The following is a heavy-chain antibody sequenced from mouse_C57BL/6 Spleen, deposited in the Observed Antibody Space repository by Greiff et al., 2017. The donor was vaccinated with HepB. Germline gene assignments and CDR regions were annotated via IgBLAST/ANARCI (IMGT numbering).Heavy chain of an antibody. Sequence: VQLQQSGAELVRPGASVTLSCKASGYTFTDYEMHWVKQTPVHGLEWIGAIDPETGGTAYNQKFKGKAILTADKSSSTAYMGLRSLTSEDSADYYCTREGLYGRSPVDYWGQGTTLTVSS. D-gene: IGHD1-1*01. J-gene: IGHJ2*01. CDR3: TREGLYGRSPVDY. CDR1: GYTFTDYE. CDR2: IDPETGGT. V-gene: IGHV1-15*01.